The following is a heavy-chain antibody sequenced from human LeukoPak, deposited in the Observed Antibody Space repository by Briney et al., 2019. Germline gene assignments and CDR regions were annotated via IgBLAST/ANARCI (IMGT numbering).Heavy chain of an antibody. J-gene: IGHJ3*02. V-gene: IGHV3-30-3*01. CDR1: GFTFSSYA. D-gene: IGHD3-16*01. CDR3: AREITWEVTPI. Sequence: GSSLRLSCAASGFTFSSYAMHWVRQAPGKGLEWVAVISYVGSNKYYADSVKGRFTISRGNSKNTLYLQMNSLRAEDTAVYYCAREITWEVTPIWGQGTMITVSS. CDR2: ISYVGSNK.